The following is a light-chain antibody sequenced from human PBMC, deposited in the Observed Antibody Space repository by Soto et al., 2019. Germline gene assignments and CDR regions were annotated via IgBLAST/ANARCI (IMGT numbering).Light chain of an antibody. Sequence: DIQMTQSPSSLSASVGDRVTITCRASQGISNYLAWYQVSPGKVPKVLIYAASTLQSGVPSRFSGSGSGPVFTLTISSLQPEDVATYYCQKYESAPCTFRGGTKVEI. V-gene: IGKV1-27*01. CDR1: QGISNY. CDR3: QKYESAPCT. J-gene: IGKJ4*01. CDR2: AAS.